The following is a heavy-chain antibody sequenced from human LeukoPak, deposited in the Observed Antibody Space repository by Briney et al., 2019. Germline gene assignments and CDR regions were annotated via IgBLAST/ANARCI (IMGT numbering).Heavy chain of an antibody. J-gene: IGHJ4*02. V-gene: IGHV1-69*01. CDR1: GGTFSSYA. D-gene: IGHD5-12*01. CDR2: IIPIFGTA. CDR3: ASPLGGFLEWSSVPGYSGYDFDY. Sequence: GSSVKVSCKASGGTFSSYAISWVRQAPGQGLEWMGGIIPIFGTANYAQKFQGRVTITADESTSTAYMELSSLRSEDTAVYYCASPLGGFLEWSSVPGYSGYDFDYWGQGNLVTVSS.